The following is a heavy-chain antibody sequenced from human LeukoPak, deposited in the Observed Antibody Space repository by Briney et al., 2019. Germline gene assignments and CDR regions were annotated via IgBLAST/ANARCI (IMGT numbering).Heavy chain of an antibody. CDR2: ISGSGGST. CDR1: GLTFSSYA. D-gene: IGHD2-2*02. V-gene: IGHV3-23*01. J-gene: IGHJ4*02. Sequence: PGGSLRLSCAASGLTFSSYAMGWVRQAPGKGLEWVSAISGSGGSTLYAGSVKGRFTISRDNSKDTLYLQMNSLRAEDTAVYYCAKEGCTSAACYTNYWGQGILVTVSS. CDR3: AKEGCTSAACYTNY.